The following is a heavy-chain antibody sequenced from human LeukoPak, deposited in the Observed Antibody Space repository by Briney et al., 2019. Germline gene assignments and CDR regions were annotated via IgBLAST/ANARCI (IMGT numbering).Heavy chain of an antibody. Sequence: ASVKVSCKASGYTFTGYYMHWVRQAPGQGLAWMGWINPNSGGTNYAQKFQGRVTMTRDTSISTAYMELSRLRSDDTAVYYCARGGYYDILTGYYSPYDYWGQGTLVTVSS. D-gene: IGHD3-9*01. V-gene: IGHV1-2*02. CDR1: GYTFTGYY. CDR3: ARGGYYDILTGYYSPYDY. J-gene: IGHJ4*02. CDR2: INPNSGGT.